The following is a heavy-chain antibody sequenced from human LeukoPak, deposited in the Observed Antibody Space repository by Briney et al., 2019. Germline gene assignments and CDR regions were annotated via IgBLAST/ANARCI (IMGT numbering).Heavy chain of an antibody. CDR1: GYTFTSYD. V-gene: IGHV1-2*02. J-gene: IGHJ4*02. CDR3: ARVVFRLESDY. CDR2: INPNSGGT. Sequence: GASVKVSCKASGYTFTSYDINWVRQATGQGLEWMGWINPNSGGTNYAQKFQGRVTMTRDTSISTAYMELSRLRSDDTAVYYCARVVFRLESDYWGQGTLVTVSS. D-gene: IGHD3-22*01.